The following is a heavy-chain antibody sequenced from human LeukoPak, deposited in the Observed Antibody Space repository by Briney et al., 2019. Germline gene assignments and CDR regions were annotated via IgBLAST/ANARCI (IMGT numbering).Heavy chain of an antibody. CDR3: ARESAVAGTRDSFDP. D-gene: IGHD6-19*01. Sequence: ASVKVSCKASGYTFTSYDINWVRQATGQGLEWMGWMNPNSGNTGYAQKFQGRVTMTRNTSISTAYMELSSLRSEDTAVYYCARESAVAGTRDSFDPWGQGTLVTVSS. J-gene: IGHJ5*02. CDR1: GYTFTSYD. CDR2: MNPNSGNT. V-gene: IGHV1-8*01.